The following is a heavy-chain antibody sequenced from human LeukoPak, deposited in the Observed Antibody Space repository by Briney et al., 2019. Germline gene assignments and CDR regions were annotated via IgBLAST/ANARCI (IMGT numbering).Heavy chain of an antibody. CDR1: GFIFRNYA. CDR3: AKILYSGYESTDYYYYGMDV. Sequence: GGSLRLSCGASGFIFRNYAMSWVRQAPGEGLEWVSGISDNGGGRYYADSVKGRFTISRDNSKNMLYLQMNSLRAEDTAVYYCAKILYSGYESTDYYYYGMDVWGQGTTVTVSS. D-gene: IGHD5-12*01. CDR2: ISDNGGGR. J-gene: IGHJ6*02. V-gene: IGHV3-23*01.